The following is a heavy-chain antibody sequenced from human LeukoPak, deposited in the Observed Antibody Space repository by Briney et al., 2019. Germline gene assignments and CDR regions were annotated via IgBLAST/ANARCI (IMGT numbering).Heavy chain of an antibody. D-gene: IGHD5-24*01. J-gene: IGHJ4*02. CDR1: GGTFSSYA. CDR3: ARDGGWLQDFDY. V-gene: IGHV1-69*13. CDR2: IIPIFGTA. Sequence: SVKVSCKASGGTFSSYAISWMRQAPGQGLEWMGGIIPIFGTANYAQKFQGRVTITADESTSTAYMELSSLRSEDTAVYYCARDGGWLQDFDYWGQGTLVPVSS.